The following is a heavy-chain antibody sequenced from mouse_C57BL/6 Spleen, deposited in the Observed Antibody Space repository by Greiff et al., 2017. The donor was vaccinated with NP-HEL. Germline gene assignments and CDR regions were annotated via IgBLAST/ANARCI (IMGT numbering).Heavy chain of an antibody. CDR1: EYEFPSHD. CDR3: ARQGKGTWFAD. CDR2: INSDGGST. J-gene: IGHJ3*01. V-gene: IGHV5-2*01. Sequence: EVKLVESGGGLVQPGESLKLSCESTEYEFPSHDLPWVRKTPEKRLELVAAINSDGGSTYYPDTLERRFIISRDNTKKTLYLQMSSLRSEDTALYYCARQGKGTWFADWGQGTLVTVSA.